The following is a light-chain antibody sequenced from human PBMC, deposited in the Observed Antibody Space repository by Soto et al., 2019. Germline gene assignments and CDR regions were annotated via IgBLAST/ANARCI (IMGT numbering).Light chain of an antibody. V-gene: IGLV3-21*04. CDR3: QVWDSSSDHPWV. CDR1: NIGSKS. CDR2: YDS. Sequence: SYELTQPPSVSVAPGKTARITCGGNNIGSKSVHWYQQKPGQAPVLVIYYDSDRPSGIPERFSGSNSGNTATLTISRVEAEDEADYYCQVWDSSSDHPWVFGGGTKLTVL. J-gene: IGLJ3*02.